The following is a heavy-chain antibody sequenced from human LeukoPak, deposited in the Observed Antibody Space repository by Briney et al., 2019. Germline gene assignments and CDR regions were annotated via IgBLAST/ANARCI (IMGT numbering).Heavy chain of an antibody. CDR3: ARNRGSHRYYYGLDV. V-gene: IGHV4-4*07. CDR1: GGSISSYH. D-gene: IGHD1-26*01. CDR2: IYTNETT. J-gene: IGHJ6*02. Sequence: PPETLSLTCTVSGGSISSYHWSWIRQAAGKGLEWIGRIYTNETTNSNPSLKSRVTMTIDTSKNQFSLRLRSVTAADTAVYFCARNRGSHRYYYGLDVWGQGTTVTASS.